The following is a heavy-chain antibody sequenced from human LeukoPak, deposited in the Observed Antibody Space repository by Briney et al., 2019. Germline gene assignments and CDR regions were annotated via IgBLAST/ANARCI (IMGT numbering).Heavy chain of an antibody. J-gene: IGHJ4*02. CDR2: IYHSGST. CDR1: GYSISSGYY. V-gene: IGHV4-38-2*02. Sequence: SETLSLTCTVSGYSISSGYYWGWIRQPPGKGLEWIGSIYHSGSTYYNPSLKSRVTISVDTSKNQFSLKLSSVTAADTAVYYCARVDWDSSGYYLNYWGQGTLVTVSS. CDR3: ARVDWDSSGYYLNY. D-gene: IGHD3-22*01.